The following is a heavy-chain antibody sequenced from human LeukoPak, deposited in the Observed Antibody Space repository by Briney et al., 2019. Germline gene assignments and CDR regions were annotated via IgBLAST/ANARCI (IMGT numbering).Heavy chain of an antibody. Sequence: SDTVSLTCCVSGYSMSRGYFWGWIRQPPGKRPEWIASIFHNGRPYYSPSLKSRVTIALDTSKSQFSLKLASVTAADTAVYYCAADVLRYFDWPYGFHVWGQGTRVTVSS. CDR3: AADVLRYFDWPYGFHV. CDR2: IFHNGRP. D-gene: IGHD3-9*01. V-gene: IGHV4-38-2*02. CDR1: GYSMSRGYF. J-gene: IGHJ3*01.